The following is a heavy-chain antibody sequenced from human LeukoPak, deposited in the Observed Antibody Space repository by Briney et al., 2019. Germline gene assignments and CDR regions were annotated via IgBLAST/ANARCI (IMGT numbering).Heavy chain of an antibody. J-gene: IGHJ4*02. D-gene: IGHD2-21*02. Sequence: PGGSLRLSCAASGFTFSSYWMHWVRQAPGRGLVWVSRINSDGSSTSYADSVKGRFIISRDNAKNTLYLQMNSLRAEDTAVYYCARFLVTRTLDYWGQGTLVTVSS. V-gene: IGHV3-74*01. CDR1: GFTFSSYW. CDR2: INSDGSST. CDR3: ARFLVTRTLDY.